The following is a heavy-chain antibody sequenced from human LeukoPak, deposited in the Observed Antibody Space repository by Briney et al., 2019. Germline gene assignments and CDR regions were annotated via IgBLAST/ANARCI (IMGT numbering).Heavy chain of an antibody. CDR3: ARAGGGYWLSSVGGEDY. J-gene: IGHJ4*02. V-gene: IGHV1-69*01. D-gene: IGHD5-12*01. CDR1: GGTFSSYA. CDR2: IIPIFGTA. Sequence: GSSVKVSCKASGGTFSSYAISWVRQAPGQGLEWMGGIIPIFGTANYAQKFQGRVTITADESTSTAYMELSSLRSEDTAVYYCARAGGGYWLSSVGGEDYWGQGTLVTVSS.